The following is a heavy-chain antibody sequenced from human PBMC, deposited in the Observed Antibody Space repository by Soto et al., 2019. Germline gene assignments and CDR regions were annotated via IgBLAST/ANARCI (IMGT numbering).Heavy chain of an antibody. CDR1: GGSFSGYY. Sequence: SETLSLTCAVYGGSFSGYYWSWIRQPPGKGLEWIGEINHSGSTNYNPSLKSRVTISVDTSKNQFSLKLSSVTAADTAVYYCARAGSSWYSNWFDPWGQGTLVTVSS. CDR3: ARAGSSWYSNWFDP. CDR2: INHSGST. D-gene: IGHD6-13*01. V-gene: IGHV4-34*01. J-gene: IGHJ5*02.